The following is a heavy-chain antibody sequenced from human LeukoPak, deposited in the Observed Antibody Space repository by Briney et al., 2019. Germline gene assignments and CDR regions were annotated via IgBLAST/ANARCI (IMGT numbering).Heavy chain of an antibody. J-gene: IGHJ4*02. CDR2: IGTAGDT. V-gene: IGHV3-13*01. CDR1: GFTFSDYY. D-gene: IGHD1-1*01. Sequence: PGGSLRLSCAASGFTFSDYYMHWVRQPPGKGLEWVAAIGTAGDTYYTGSVKGRFTISRENAKNSLYLQMNSLRAGDTAVYYCARVAKERVGGVYYFDYWGQGTLVTVSS. CDR3: ARVAKERVGGVYYFDY.